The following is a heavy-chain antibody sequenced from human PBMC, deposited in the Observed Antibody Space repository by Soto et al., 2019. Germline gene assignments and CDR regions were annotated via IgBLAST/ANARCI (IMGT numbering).Heavy chain of an antibody. CDR1: GFTFSSNS. CDR3: ARVIWSGHLTSDL. V-gene: IGHV3-48*02. Sequence: EVQVVESGGGLVQPGGSLRLSCAASGFTFSSNSMNWVRQAPGKGLEWISYISSSSSTIYADSVKGRFTISRDNAKNSLYLQMNSLRDEDTAVYYCARVIWSGHLTSDLWGQGPWSPSPQ. D-gene: IGHD3-3*01. CDR2: ISSSSSTI. J-gene: IGHJ5*02.